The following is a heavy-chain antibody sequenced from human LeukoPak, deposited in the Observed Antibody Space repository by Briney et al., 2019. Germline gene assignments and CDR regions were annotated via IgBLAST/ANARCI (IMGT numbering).Heavy chain of an antibody. CDR2: IYYSGST. V-gene: IGHV4-39*01. D-gene: IGHD6-13*01. CDR1: GGSISSSSYY. J-gene: IGHJ4*02. Sequence: PSEPLSLTCTVSGGSISSSSYYWGWIRQPPGKGLEWIGSIYYSGSTYYNPSLKSRVTISVDTSKNQFSLKLSSVTAADTAVYYCARRGSSSWYGGSGFDYWGQGTLVTVSS. CDR3: ARRGSSSWYGGSGFDY.